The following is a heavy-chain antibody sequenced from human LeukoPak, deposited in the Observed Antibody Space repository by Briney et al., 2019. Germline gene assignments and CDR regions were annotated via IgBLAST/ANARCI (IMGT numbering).Heavy chain of an antibody. D-gene: IGHD2-15*01. Sequence: GSLRLSCAASGFTFSSYGMSWVRQAPGKGLEWVSAISGSGGSTYYADSVKGRFTISRDNSKNTLYLQMNSLRAEDTAVYYCARSSWGGYCSGGGCYEDVEYFQHWGQGTLVTVSS. V-gene: IGHV3-23*01. CDR1: GFTFSSYG. CDR2: ISGSGGST. J-gene: IGHJ1*01. CDR3: ARSSWGGYCSGGGCYEDVEYFQH.